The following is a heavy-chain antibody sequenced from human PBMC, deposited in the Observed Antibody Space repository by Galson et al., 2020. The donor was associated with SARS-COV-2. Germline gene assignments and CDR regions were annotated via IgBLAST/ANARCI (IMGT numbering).Heavy chain of an antibody. CDR2: ISYDGSNK. J-gene: IGHJ6*02. V-gene: IGHV3-30*18. CDR3: AKERIAAAGTYYYYYGMDV. Sequence: GESLKISCAASGFTFSSYGMHWVRQAPGKGLEWVAVISYDGSNKYYADSVKGRFTISRDNSKNTLYLQMNSLRAEDTAVYYCAKERIAAAGTYYYYYGMDVWGQGTTVTVSS. CDR1: GFTFSSYG. D-gene: IGHD6-13*01.